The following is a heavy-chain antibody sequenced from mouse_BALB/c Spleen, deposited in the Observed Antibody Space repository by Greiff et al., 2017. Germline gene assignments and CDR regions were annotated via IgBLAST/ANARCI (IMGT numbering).Heavy chain of an antibody. J-gene: IGHJ1*01. CDR2: IYPGNGDT. Sequence: QVQLQQPGAELVKPGASVKMSCKASGYTFTSYNMHWVKQTPGQGLEWIGAIYPGNGDTSYNQKFKGKATLTADKSSSTAYMQLSSLTSEDSAVYYCASGGGVRLVWYFDVWGAGTTVTVSS. CDR3: ASGGGVRLVWYFDV. D-gene: IGHD2-14*01. CDR1: GYTFTSYN. V-gene: IGHV1-12*01.